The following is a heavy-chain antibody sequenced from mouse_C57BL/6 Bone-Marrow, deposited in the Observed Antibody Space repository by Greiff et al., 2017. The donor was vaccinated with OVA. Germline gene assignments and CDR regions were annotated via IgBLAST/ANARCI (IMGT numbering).Heavy chain of an antibody. J-gene: IGHJ2*01. CDR1: GYTFTSYW. Sequence: QVQLKESGAELAKPGASVKLSCKASGYTFTSYWMHWVKQRPGQGLEWIGYINPSSGYTKYNQKFKDKATLTADKSSSTAYRQLSSLTYEDYAVYYCAIMYYGSSLLDYWGQGTTLAVSS. V-gene: IGHV1-7*01. CDR2: INPSSGYT. D-gene: IGHD1-1*01. CDR3: AIMYYGSSLLDY.